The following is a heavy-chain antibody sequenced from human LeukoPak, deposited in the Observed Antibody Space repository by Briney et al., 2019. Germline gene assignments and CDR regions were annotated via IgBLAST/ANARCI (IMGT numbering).Heavy chain of an antibody. Sequence: PGGSLRLSCAASGFTFSRHGMHWVRQAPGKGLEWVAFIRYDGSDKYYVDSVKGRFTISRDNSENTLYLQMNSLRPEDTAVYYCAKGFYYCSDGCPQYYYYMDVWGRGTTVIVSS. D-gene: IGHD2-15*01. V-gene: IGHV3-30*02. CDR2: IRYDGSDK. J-gene: IGHJ6*03. CDR1: GFTFSRHG. CDR3: AKGFYYCSDGCPQYYYYMDV.